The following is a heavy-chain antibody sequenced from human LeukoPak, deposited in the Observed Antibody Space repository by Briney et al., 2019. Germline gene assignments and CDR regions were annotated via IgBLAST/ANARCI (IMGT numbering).Heavy chain of an antibody. CDR3: AKDMVATRPRSLDY. D-gene: IGHD5-12*01. J-gene: IGHJ4*02. CDR1: GFTLSGYW. V-gene: IGHV3-7*01. Sequence: GGSLRLSCAASGFTLSGYWMNWVRQAPGKGLEWVAYIKQDGSEKYYVESVKGRFTISRDNVENSLSLQMNSLRAEDTAVYYCAKDMVATRPRSLDYWGQGTLVTVSS. CDR2: IKQDGSEK.